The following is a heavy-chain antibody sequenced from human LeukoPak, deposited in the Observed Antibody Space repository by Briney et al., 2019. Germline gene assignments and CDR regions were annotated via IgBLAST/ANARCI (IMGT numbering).Heavy chain of an antibody. Sequence: GGSLRLSCAASGFTFSSYGMHWVRQAPGKGLEWVAVISYDGSNKYYADSVKGRFTISRDNSMNTLYLQMNSLRAEDTAVYYCAKRAKYCSSTSCYTDYWGQGTLVTVSS. V-gene: IGHV3-30*18. J-gene: IGHJ4*02. CDR3: AKRAKYCSSTSCYTDY. CDR1: GFTFSSYG. D-gene: IGHD2-2*02. CDR2: ISYDGSNK.